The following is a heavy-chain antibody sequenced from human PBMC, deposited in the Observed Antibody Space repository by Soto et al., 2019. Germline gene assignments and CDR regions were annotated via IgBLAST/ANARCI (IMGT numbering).Heavy chain of an antibody. D-gene: IGHD3-10*01. CDR3: AHRTYYTSGRHFDH. V-gene: IGHV2-5*02. Sequence: HITLKESGPTLVKPTQTLTLTCTFSGFSLSTSGVGVGWIRQPPGKALEWLAVIYWDDEERYSPSLKSRLTVAKDTSKNQVVLTMTNMDPVDTATYYCAHRTYYTSGRHFDHWGQGTLVTVSS. J-gene: IGHJ4*02. CDR2: IYWDDEE. CDR1: GFSLSTSGVG.